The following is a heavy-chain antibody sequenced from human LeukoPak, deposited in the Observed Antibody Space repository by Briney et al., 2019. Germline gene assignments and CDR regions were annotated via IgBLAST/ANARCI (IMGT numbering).Heavy chain of an antibody. Sequence: GGSLRLSCAASGFTFSSYWMSWVRQAPGKGLEWVANIKQDGSEKYYVDSVKGRFTISRDNAKNSLYLQMNSLRAEDTAVYYCARERYGSGSYYTLNWFDPWGQGTLVTVSS. CDR2: IKQDGSEK. D-gene: IGHD3-10*01. J-gene: IGHJ5*02. CDR1: GFTFSSYW. CDR3: ARERYGSGSYYTLNWFDP. V-gene: IGHV3-7*03.